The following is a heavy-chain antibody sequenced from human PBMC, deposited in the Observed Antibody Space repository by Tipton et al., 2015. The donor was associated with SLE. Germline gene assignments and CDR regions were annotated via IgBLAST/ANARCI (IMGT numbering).Heavy chain of an antibody. V-gene: IGHV3-21*01. D-gene: IGHD6-19*01. J-gene: IGHJ3*02. CDR3: ATDASGWYESAFDI. CDR2: ISGSGGST. CDR1: GFTFSSYG. Sequence: SLRLSCAASGFTFSSYGMHWVRQAPGKGLEWVSAISGSGGSTYYADSVKGRFTISRDNAKNSLYLQMNSLRAEDTAVYYCATDASGWYESAFDIWGQGTMVTVSS.